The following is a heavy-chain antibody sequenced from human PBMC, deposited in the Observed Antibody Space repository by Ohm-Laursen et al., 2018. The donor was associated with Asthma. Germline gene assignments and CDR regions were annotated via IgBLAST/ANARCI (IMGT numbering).Heavy chain of an antibody. Sequence: SLRLSCTASGFTFSSYDMHWVRQATGKGLEWVSAIGTAGDTYYPGSVKGRFTISRENAKNSLYLQMNSLRAGDTAVYYCARARDGYNFDYWGQGTLVTVSS. CDR1: GFTFSSYD. V-gene: IGHV3-13*01. CDR3: ARARDGYNFDY. J-gene: IGHJ4*02. D-gene: IGHD5-24*01. CDR2: IGTAGDT.